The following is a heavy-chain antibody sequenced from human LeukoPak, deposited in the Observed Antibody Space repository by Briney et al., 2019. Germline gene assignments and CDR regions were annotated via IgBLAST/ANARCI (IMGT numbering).Heavy chain of an antibody. CDR2: MNPNSGNT. Sequence: ASVKVSCKASGYTFTSYDINWVRQATGQGLEWMGWMNPNSGNTAYAQKFQGRVTITRNTSISTVYMELSSLGSEDTAVYYCAREDYYDSVSNDYWGQGTLVTVSS. D-gene: IGHD3-22*01. J-gene: IGHJ4*02. CDR3: AREDYYDSVSNDY. CDR1: GYTFTSYD. V-gene: IGHV1-8*03.